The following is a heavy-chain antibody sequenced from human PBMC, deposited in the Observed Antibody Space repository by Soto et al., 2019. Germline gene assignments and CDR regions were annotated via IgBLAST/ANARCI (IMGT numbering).Heavy chain of an antibody. CDR3: AKGYSSSWYSRDDAFDI. J-gene: IGHJ3*02. CDR2: ISGSADTT. CDR1: GFTFDNYA. Sequence: GGSLRLSCAASGFTFDNYAMSWVRQAPGKGLEWVSAISGSADTTYYADSVKGRFTISRDNSKNTLFLQMNSLRAEDTAIYYCAKGYSSSWYSRDDAFDIWGQGTMVTVSS. V-gene: IGHV3-23*01. D-gene: IGHD6-13*01.